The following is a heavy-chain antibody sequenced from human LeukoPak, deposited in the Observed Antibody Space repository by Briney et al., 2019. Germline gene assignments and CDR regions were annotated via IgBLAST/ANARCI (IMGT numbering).Heavy chain of an antibody. CDR3: ARDGKGRNRIGYYFDY. D-gene: IGHD3-10*01. V-gene: IGHV3-48*03. CDR2: ISSSGSTI. J-gene: IGHJ4*02. Sequence: GGSLRLSCAASGFTFSSYEMNWVRQAPGKGLEWVSYISSSGSTIYYAASVKGRFTISRDNAKNSLYLRMNSLRAEDTAVYYCARDGKGRNRIGYYFDYWGQGTLVTVSS. CDR1: GFTFSSYE.